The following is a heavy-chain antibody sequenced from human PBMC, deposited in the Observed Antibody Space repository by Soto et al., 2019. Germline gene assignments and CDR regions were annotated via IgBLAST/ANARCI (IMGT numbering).Heavy chain of an antibody. Sequence: SETLSLTCTVSGGSISSGGYYWSWIRQHPGKGLEWIGYIYYSGSTYYNPSLKSRVTISVDTSKNQFSLKLSSATAADTAVYYCASLRGYSGYPGDWGLGTLVTVSS. D-gene: IGHD5-12*01. V-gene: IGHV4-31*03. J-gene: IGHJ4*02. CDR1: GGSISSGGYY. CDR2: IYYSGST. CDR3: ASLRGYSGYPGD.